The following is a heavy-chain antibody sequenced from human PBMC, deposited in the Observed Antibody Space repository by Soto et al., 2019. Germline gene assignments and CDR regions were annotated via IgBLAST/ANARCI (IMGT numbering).Heavy chain of an antibody. Sequence: QAQLVESGGGVVQPGRSLRLSCAASGLTFSSYGMHWVRQAPGKGLEWVALIWYDGGNKYYLDSVKGRFTISRDNSKNPRYLQMNSLKVEDPAVYYCARDYGSGMDCWGQGTLVTVSS. CDR3: ARDYGSGMDC. CDR2: IWYDGGNK. J-gene: IGHJ4*02. CDR1: GLTFSSYG. D-gene: IGHD3-10*01. V-gene: IGHV3-33*01.